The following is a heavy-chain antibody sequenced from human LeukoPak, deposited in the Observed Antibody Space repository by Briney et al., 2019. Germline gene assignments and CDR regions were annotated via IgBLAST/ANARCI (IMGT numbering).Heavy chain of an antibody. CDR2: IRYDGSNK. D-gene: IGHD6-13*01. Sequence: GGSLRLSCAASGFTFSSYGMHWVRQAPGKGLEWVAFIRYDGSNKYYADSVKGRFTISRDNSKNTLYLQMNSLRAEDTAVYYCAKDPAAAETESYSCYMDVWGKGTTVTVSS. CDR1: GFTFSSYG. V-gene: IGHV3-30*02. J-gene: IGHJ6*03. CDR3: AKDPAAAETESYSCYMDV.